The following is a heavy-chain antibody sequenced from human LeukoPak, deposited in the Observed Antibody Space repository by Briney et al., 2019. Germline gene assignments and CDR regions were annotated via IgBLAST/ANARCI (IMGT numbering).Heavy chain of an antibody. CDR2: IYYSGST. J-gene: IGHJ4*02. Sequence: SETLSLTCTVSGGSISSYYWSWLRQPPGKGLEWIGYIYYSGSTNYNPSLKSRVTISVDTSKNQFSLKLSSVTAADTAVYYCARGRRSNSSGYYVFDYWGQGTLVTVSS. D-gene: IGHD3-22*01. CDR1: GGSISSYY. V-gene: IGHV4-59*08. CDR3: ARGRRSNSSGYYVFDY.